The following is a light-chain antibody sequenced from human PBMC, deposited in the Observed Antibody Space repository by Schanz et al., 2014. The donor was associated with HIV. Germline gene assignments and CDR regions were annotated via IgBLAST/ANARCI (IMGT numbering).Light chain of an antibody. CDR3: HHYGTSPPAFT. CDR1: HSVSSNF. CDR2: GAS. V-gene: IGKV3-20*01. J-gene: IGKJ3*01. Sequence: DIVLTQSPDTLSVPPGERATLSCRASHSVSSNFFAWYQQKPGQAPRLLIFGASNRAAGIPDRFSGGESGTDFTLTISRVEPEDFAVYYCHHYGTSPPAFTFGPGTKVDIK.